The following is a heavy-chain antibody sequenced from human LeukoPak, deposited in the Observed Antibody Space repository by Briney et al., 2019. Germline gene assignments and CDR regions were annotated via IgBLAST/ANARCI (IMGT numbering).Heavy chain of an antibody. CDR3: ASMVSMVRGVMIDY. Sequence: PGGSLRLSCAASGFTFSSYSMNWVRQAPGKGLVWVSYISSSSSTIYYADSVKGRFTISRDNAKNSLYLQMNSLRGEDTAVYYCASMVSMVRGVMIDYWGQGTLVTVSS. J-gene: IGHJ4*02. CDR2: ISSSSSTI. V-gene: IGHV3-48*01. CDR1: GFTFSSYS. D-gene: IGHD3-10*01.